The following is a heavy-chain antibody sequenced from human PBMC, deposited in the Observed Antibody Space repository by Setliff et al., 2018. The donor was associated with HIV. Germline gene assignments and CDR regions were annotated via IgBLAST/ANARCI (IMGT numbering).Heavy chain of an antibody. CDR2: IQRDENAR. CDR3: VRGPTSTDSSSWCSVDY. D-gene: IGHD6-13*01. Sequence: HPGGSLRLSCAASGFTFSTYYMSWVRQAPGKGLEWVAHIQRDENARHYVDSVKGRFTISRDNAKSSLYLQMNSLRVEDTALYYCVRGPTSTDSSSWCSVDYWGQGTRVTVSS. V-gene: IGHV3-7*01. CDR1: GFTFSTYY. J-gene: IGHJ4*02.